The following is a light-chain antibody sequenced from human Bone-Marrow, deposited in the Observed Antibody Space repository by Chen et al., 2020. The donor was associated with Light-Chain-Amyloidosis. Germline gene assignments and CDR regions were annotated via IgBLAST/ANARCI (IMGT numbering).Light chain of an antibody. CDR3: QVWDRSSDRPV. Sequence: SYVLTQPSSGSVAPGQSATIAGGGNNMGTTSVHWYQQTPGQAPLLVVYDDRDRPSGIPERLSGSNSGNTATLTISRVEAGDEADYYCQVWDRSSDRPVFSGGTKLTVL. V-gene: IGLV3-21*02. CDR1: NMGTTS. J-gene: IGLJ3*02. CDR2: DDR.